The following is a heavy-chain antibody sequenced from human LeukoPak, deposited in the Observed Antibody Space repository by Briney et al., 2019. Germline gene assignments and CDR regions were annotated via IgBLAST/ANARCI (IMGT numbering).Heavy chain of an antibody. Sequence: GGSLRLSCAASGFTFSYYAMSWVRQAPGKGLEWVSAIRASGGSTDYADSVKGRFTISRDNSKNTLYLQMNSLRAEDTAVFYCAKGLSSGWYGESGSWGQGTLVTVST. D-gene: IGHD6-19*01. CDR1: GFTFSYYA. J-gene: IGHJ5*02. V-gene: IGHV3-23*01. CDR2: IRASGGST. CDR3: AKGLSSGWYGESGS.